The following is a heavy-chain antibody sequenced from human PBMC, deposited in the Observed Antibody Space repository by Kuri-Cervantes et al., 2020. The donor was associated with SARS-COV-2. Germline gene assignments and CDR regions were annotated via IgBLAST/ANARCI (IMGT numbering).Heavy chain of an antibody. Sequence: SVKVSCKASGGTFSSYAISWVRQAPGQGLEWMGGIIPIFGTANYAQKFQGRVTITADKSTSTAYMERSSLRSEDTAVYYCASSNGDYPLDWFDPWGQGTLVTVSS. CDR3: ASSNGDYPLDWFDP. CDR2: IIPIFGTA. J-gene: IGHJ5*02. CDR1: GGTFSSYA. V-gene: IGHV1-69*06. D-gene: IGHD4-17*01.